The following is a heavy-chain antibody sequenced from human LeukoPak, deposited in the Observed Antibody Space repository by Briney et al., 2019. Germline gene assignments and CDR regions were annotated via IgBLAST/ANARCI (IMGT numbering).Heavy chain of an antibody. V-gene: IGHV3-74*01. CDR2: INSDGSST. Sequence: GGSLRLSCAASGFTFSRSWMTWVRQAPGKGLVWVSRINSDGSSTSYADSVKGRFTISRDNAKNTLYLQMNSLRAEDTAVYYCARKYSSGWYGMDVWGQGTTVTVSS. CDR3: ARKYSSGWYGMDV. CDR1: GFTFSRSW. J-gene: IGHJ6*02. D-gene: IGHD6-19*01.